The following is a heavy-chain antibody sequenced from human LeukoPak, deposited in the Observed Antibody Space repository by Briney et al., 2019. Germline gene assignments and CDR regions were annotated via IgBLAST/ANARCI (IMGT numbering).Heavy chain of an antibody. J-gene: IGHJ4*02. Sequence: SQTLSLTCVISGDSVFNNGVAWNWIRQSPSRGLEWLGRTYLRSKWFNEYPVSVKGRVTVNPETSKNQFSLQLNSMSPEDTAVYYCAREDRLGHFDYWGQGTLVTVSS. CDR1: GDSVFNNGVA. CDR2: TYLRSKWFN. CDR3: AREDRLGHFDY. V-gene: IGHV6-1*01.